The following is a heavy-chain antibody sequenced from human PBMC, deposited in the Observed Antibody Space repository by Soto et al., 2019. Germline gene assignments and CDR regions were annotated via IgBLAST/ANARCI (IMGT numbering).Heavy chain of an antibody. V-gene: IGHV3-23*01. Sequence: EVQLLESGGGLVQPGGSLRLSCAASGFSFRSYAMSWVRQAPGKGLEWISTLTGSSSNIYYADSVKGRFAISRDNSRNTLYLQMNSLTAEDTAVYYCANGRATYGLLTHDYWGQGTLVTVSS. CDR3: ANGRATYGLLTHDY. CDR1: GFSFRSYA. D-gene: IGHD3-10*01. CDR2: LTGSSSNI. J-gene: IGHJ4*02.